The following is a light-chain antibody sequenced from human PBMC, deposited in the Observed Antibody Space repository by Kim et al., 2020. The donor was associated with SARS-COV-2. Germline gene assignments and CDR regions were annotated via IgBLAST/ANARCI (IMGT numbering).Light chain of an antibody. CDR3: NSRDSNDNVV. J-gene: IGLJ2*01. CDR1: SLRKYY. CDR2: GKN. Sequence: SSELTQDPAVSVALGQTVRITCQGDSLRKYYATWYQQKPGQAPILLIYGKNNRPSGIPDRFSGSSSGNTASLTITGTQAGDEADYYCNSRDSNDNVVFGGGTQLTVL. V-gene: IGLV3-19*01.